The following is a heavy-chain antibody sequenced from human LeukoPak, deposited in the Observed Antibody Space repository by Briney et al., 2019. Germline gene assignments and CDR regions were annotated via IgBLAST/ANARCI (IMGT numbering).Heavy chain of an antibody. J-gene: IGHJ3*02. CDR1: GGSISSSSYY. CDR3: ARESLDTAMVFDI. D-gene: IGHD5-18*01. CDR2: IYYSGST. Sequence: PSETLSLTCTVAGGSISSSSYYWGWIRQPPWKGREWIGRIYYSGSTYYNPYLKSRVTISVDTSTNKSSLKLSSVTAADTAVYYCARESLDTAMVFDIWGQGTMVTVSS. V-gene: IGHV4-39*07.